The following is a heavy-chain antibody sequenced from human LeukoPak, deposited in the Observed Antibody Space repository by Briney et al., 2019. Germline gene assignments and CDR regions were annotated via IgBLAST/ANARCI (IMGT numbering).Heavy chain of an antibody. D-gene: IGHD6-13*01. CDR3: ARLRYSSSWSTFDY. J-gene: IGHJ4*02. CDR1: GDSISIRTSY. V-gene: IGHV4-39*01. Sequence: PSETLSLTCTLPGDSISIRTSYWGWIRQPPGKGLEWIVRIYYSGSTYYNPSLKSRVTISVDTSKNQFSLKLSSVTAADTAVYYCARLRYSSSWSTFDYWGQGSLVTVSS. CDR2: IYYSGST.